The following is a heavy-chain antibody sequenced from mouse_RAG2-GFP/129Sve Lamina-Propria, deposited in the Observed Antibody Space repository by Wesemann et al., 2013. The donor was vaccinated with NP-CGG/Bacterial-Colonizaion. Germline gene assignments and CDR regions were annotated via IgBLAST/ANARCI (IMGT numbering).Heavy chain of an antibody. CDR2: GNGAT. D-gene: IGHD2-10*01. CDR3: ARRGSLLRYFDV. Sequence: GNGATSYNQKFKGKATLTVDKSSSTAYMQLSSLTSEDSAVYFCARRGSLLRYFDVWGTGTTVTVSS. J-gene: IGHJ1*03. V-gene: IGHV1-12*01.